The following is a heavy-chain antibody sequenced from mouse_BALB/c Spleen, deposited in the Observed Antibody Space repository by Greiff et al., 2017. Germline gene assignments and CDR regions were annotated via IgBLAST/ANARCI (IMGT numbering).Heavy chain of an antibody. CDR1: GDSITSGY. D-gene: IGHD2-14*01. V-gene: IGHV3-8*02. CDR3: AQGRYDVGAMDD. J-gene: IGHJ4*01. Sequence: EVQLQQSGPSLVKPSQTLSLTCSVTGDSITSGYWNWIRKFPGNKLEYMGYISYSGSTYYNPSLKSRISITRDTSKNQYYLQLNSVTTEDTATYYCAQGRYDVGAMDDWGQGTSVTVSS. CDR2: ISYSGST.